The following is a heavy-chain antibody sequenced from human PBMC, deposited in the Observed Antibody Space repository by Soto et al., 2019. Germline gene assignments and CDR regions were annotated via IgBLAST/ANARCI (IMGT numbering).Heavy chain of an antibody. D-gene: IGHD2-8*02. V-gene: IGHV4-59*01. CDR2: ISYSGST. J-gene: IGHJ6*02. CDR1: GGSISSYY. Sequence: KSSETLSLTCSVSGGSISSYYWSWIRQPPGKGLEWIGYISYSGSTKYNPSLKSRVTISVDTSKSQFSLKLSSVTAADTAVYYCAGPSGDFYYGMDVWGQGTTVTVSS. CDR3: AGPSGDFYYGMDV.